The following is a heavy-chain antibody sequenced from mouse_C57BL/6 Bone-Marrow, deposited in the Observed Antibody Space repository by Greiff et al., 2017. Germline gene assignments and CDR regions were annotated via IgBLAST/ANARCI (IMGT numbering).Heavy chain of an antibody. CDR2: IDPANGNT. V-gene: IGHV14-3*01. CDR1: GFNINNTY. Sequence: VQLKESVAELVRPGASVKLSCTASGFNINNTYMHWVKQRPEQGLEWIGRIDPANGNTKYAPKFQGKATITADTSSNTAYLQLSSLTSEDTAIYYCARVYYIAYWGQGTLVTVSA. D-gene: IGHD2-1*01. CDR3: ARVYYIAY. J-gene: IGHJ3*01.